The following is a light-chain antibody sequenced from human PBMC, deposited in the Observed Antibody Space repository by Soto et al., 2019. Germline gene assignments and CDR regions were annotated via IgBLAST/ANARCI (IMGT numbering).Light chain of an antibody. Sequence: EIVLTQSPGTLSLSPGERATLSCRASQSVSSSYLAWYQQKPGEAPRLLIYSASPRATGIPDRFSGSGSVTDFTLTISRLEPEDFAVYYCQHYGSSLYTFGQGTKLEIK. CDR3: QHYGSSLYT. CDR2: SAS. CDR1: QSVSSSY. V-gene: IGKV3-20*01. J-gene: IGKJ2*01.